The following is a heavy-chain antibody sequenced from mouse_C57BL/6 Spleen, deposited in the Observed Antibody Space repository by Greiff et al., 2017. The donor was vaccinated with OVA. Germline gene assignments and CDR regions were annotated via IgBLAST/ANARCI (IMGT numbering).Heavy chain of an antibody. CDR3: ARDRNYYGSQGYFDV. J-gene: IGHJ1*03. CDR1: GFTFSDYY. D-gene: IGHD1-1*01. V-gene: IGHV5-16*01. Sequence: EVMLVESEGGLVQPGSSMKLSCTASGFTFSDYYMAWVRQVPEKGLEWVANINYDGSSTYYLDSLKSRFIISRDNAKNILYLQMSSLKSEDTATYYCARDRNYYGSQGYFDVWGTGTTVTVSS. CDR2: INYDGSST.